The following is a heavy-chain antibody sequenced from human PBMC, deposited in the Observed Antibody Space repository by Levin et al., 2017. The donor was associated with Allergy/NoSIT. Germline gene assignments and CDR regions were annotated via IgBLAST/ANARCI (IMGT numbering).Heavy chain of an antibody. Sequence: ASVKVSCKASGGNFFSYAISWVRQAPGEGLEWMGGVIPIFDTANYAQNFLGRVTISADKSTSTASLELQNLSFEDTAVYYCARVPSDTSGWYHDYWGQGTLVTFSS. CDR3: ARVPSDTSGWYHDY. V-gene: IGHV1-69*06. D-gene: IGHD6-19*01. CDR1: GGNFFSYA. CDR2: VIPIFDTA. J-gene: IGHJ4*02.